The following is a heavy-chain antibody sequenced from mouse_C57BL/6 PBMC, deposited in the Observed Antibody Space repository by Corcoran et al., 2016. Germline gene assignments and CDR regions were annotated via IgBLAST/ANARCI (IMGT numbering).Heavy chain of an antibody. V-gene: IGHV1-26*01. CDR2: INPNNGGT. CDR3: ARGEAYGSPSMDY. D-gene: IGHD1-1*01. J-gene: IGHJ4*01. Sequence: EVQLQQSGPELVKPGASVKISCMASGYTFTDYYMNWVKQSHGKSLEWIGDINPNNGGTSYNQKFKGKATLTVDKSSSTAYMELRSLTSEDSAVYYCARGEAYGSPSMDYWGQGTSVTVSS. CDR1: GYTFTDYY.